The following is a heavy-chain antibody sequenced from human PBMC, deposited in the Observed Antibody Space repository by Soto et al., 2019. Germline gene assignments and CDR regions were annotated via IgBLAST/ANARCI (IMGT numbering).Heavy chain of an antibody. CDR3: ARDGEFRYSYGTYYFDY. J-gene: IGHJ4*02. Sequence: GGSLRLCCAASGFTFSSYAMHWVRQAPGKGLEWVAVISYDGSNKYYADSVKGRFTISRDNSKNTLYLQMNSLRAEDTAVYYCARDGEFRYSYGTYYFDYWGQGTLVTVSS. CDR2: ISYDGSNK. D-gene: IGHD5-18*01. V-gene: IGHV3-30-3*01. CDR1: GFTFSSYA.